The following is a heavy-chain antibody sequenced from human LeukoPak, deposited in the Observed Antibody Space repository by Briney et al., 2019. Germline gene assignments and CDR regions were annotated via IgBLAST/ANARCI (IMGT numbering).Heavy chain of an antibody. D-gene: IGHD2-15*01. Sequence: PGGSLRLSCSASGFTFSAYAMHWVRQAPGKGLEYVSAISPNGGSTYYADSVKGRFTISRDNSKNTLYLQMSSLRVEDTAVYYCAKGQGGGGPLSEELDLWGRGPL. V-gene: IGHV3-64D*06. CDR3: AKGQGGGGPLSEELDL. CDR2: ISPNGGST. CDR1: GFTFSAYA. J-gene: IGHJ2*01.